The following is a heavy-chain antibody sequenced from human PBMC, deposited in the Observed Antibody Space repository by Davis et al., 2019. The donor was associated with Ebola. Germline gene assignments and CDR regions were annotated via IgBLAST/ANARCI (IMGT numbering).Heavy chain of an antibody. V-gene: IGHV3-23*01. CDR1: GVTFRTFA. Sequence: PGGSLRLSCAASGVTFRTFAMSWVRQAPGKGLEWVSGISGSGRTTFYADSVRGRFTISRDNSRNTLYLYINNLRAEDTALFYCVSGGVVVKTSASPDAPISEGGALGDHWGPGTLVTVSS. CDR3: VSGGVVVKTSASPDAPISEGGALGDH. J-gene: IGHJ1*01. D-gene: IGHD3-16*02. CDR2: ISGSGRTT.